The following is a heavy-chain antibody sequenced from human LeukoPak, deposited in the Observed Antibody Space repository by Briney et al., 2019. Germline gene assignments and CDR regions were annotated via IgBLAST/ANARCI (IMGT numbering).Heavy chain of an antibody. CDR2: IKQDGSEK. V-gene: IGHV3-7*01. CDR1: GFTSDDYG. J-gene: IGHJ4*02. Sequence: GGSLRLSCAASGFTSDDYGMSWVRQAPGKGLEWVANIKQDGSEKYYVDSVKGRFTISRDNAKNSLYLQMNSLRAEDTAVYYCAPGGYYFDYWGQGTLVTVSS. D-gene: IGHD4-23*01. CDR3: APGGYYFDY.